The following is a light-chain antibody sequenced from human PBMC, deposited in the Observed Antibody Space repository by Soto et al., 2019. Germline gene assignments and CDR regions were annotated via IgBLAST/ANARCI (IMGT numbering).Light chain of an antibody. CDR2: GAS. J-gene: IGKJ2*01. CDR1: QSVSSSY. V-gene: IGKV3-20*01. Sequence: EIVLTQSPGTLSLSPGERATLSCRASQSVSSSYLAWYQQKPGQAPRLLIYGASSRATGIPDRFSGSGSGTDFTLTISRLEPEDFAVYSCQHYDVLPMYTFGQGTKLEI. CDR3: QHYDVLPMYT.